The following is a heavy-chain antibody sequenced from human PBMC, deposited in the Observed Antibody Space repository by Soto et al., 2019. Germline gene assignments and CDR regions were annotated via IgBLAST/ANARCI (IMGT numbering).Heavy chain of an antibody. CDR2: IYHSGST. Sequence: QVQLQESGPGLVKPSGTLSLTCAVSGGSISSSNWWSWVRQPPGKGLEWIGEIYHSGSTNYNPSLKSRVPISVDKAKNHVAMELSSVTAADTAVYYCARGSVVPGVADYGMGVWGHGTTVTVSS. V-gene: IGHV4-4*02. CDR3: ARGSVVPGVADYGMGV. J-gene: IGHJ6*02. CDR1: GGSISSSNW. D-gene: IGHD3-10*01.